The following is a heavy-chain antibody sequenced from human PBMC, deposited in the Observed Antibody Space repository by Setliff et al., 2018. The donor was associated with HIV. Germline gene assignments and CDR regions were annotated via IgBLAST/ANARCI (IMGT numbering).Heavy chain of an antibody. CDR2: MYYSGKT. CDR1: GGSISSGGYY. Sequence: PSETLSLTCIVSGGSISSGGYYWSWIRQHPGKGLEWIGYMYYSGKTYYNMSLESRVSISADTSKNQFSLKLSSVAAADTAMYYCARGTSDYYDRSGYYSVWGQGTPVTVSS. CDR3: ARGTSDYYDRSGYYSV. J-gene: IGHJ4*02. V-gene: IGHV4-31*03. D-gene: IGHD3-22*01.